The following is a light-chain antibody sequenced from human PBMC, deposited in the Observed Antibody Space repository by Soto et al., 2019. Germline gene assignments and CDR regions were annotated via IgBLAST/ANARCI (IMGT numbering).Light chain of an antibody. CDR1: RDISNN. CDR3: QQRNDWPLT. Sequence: ETVMTQSPATLSLSPGERATLSCRASRDISNNLAWYQQKPGQVPRLLIYGASSRATGIPARYIGSGSGTEFTLTISSLQSEDFAFYYCQQRNDWPLTFGGGTKVDIK. V-gene: IGKV3-15*01. CDR2: GAS. J-gene: IGKJ4*01.